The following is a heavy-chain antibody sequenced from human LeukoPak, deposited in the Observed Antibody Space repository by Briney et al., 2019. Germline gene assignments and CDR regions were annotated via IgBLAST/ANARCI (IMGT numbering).Heavy chain of an antibody. CDR2: ITSSGSSR. J-gene: IGHJ6*03. Sequence: GGSLRLSCAASGFTFSSYGMHWVRQAPGKGLEWVSYITSSGSSRYYADSVKGRFTISRDNAKNSLYLQMNSLRAEDTAVYYCARDPRYCSSTSCYYYMDVWGKGTTVTISS. D-gene: IGHD2-2*01. V-gene: IGHV3-48*04. CDR3: ARDPRYCSSTSCYYYMDV. CDR1: GFTFSSYG.